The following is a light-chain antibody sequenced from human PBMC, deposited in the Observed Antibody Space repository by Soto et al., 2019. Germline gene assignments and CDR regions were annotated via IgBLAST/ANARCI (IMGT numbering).Light chain of an antibody. J-gene: IGKJ3*01. CDR1: QGIRNF. V-gene: IGKV1-27*01. Sequence: DIQMTQSPTSLSASVGDRATITCRASQGIRNFVAWYQQKPGKAPKLLIYAASTLQSGVPSRFSGSGSGTDFTLTINRLQPEDVATYSCQQDSSVPVFGPGTKVEIK. CDR3: QQDSSVPV. CDR2: AAS.